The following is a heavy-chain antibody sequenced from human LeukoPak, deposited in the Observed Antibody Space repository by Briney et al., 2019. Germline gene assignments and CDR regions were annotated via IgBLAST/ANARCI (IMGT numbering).Heavy chain of an antibody. D-gene: IGHD2-8*01. CDR2: ISWNSGSI. Sequence: HAGGSLRLSCAASGFTFDDYAMHWVRQAPGKGLEWVSGISWNSGSIGYADSVKGRFTISRDNAKNSLYLQMNSLRAEDTAVYYCARDLISNTRTPYYFDYWGQGTLVTVSS. CDR3: ARDLISNTRTPYYFDY. J-gene: IGHJ4*02. CDR1: GFTFDDYA. V-gene: IGHV3-9*01.